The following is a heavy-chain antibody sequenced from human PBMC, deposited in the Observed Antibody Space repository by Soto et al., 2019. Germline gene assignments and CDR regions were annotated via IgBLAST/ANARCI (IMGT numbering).Heavy chain of an antibody. V-gene: IGHV3-33*01. CDR2: IWYDGSNK. D-gene: IGHD2-2*01. Sequence: QVQLVESGGGVVQPGRSLRLSCAASGFTFSSYGMHWVRQAPGKGLEWVAVIWYDGSNKYYADSVKGRFTISRDNSKNTLYLQMNSLRAEDTAVYYCARDRQRYCSSTSCYGGFDPWGQGTLVTVSS. CDR1: GFTFSSYG. J-gene: IGHJ5*02. CDR3: ARDRQRYCSSTSCYGGFDP.